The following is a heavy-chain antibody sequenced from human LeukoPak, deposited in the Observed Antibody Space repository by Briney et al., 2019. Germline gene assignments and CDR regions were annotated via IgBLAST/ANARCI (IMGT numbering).Heavy chain of an antibody. CDR1: GGSFSGYY. CDR3: ARGPRFGELLWHWFGP. V-gene: IGHV4-34*01. Sequence: SETLSLTCAVYGGSFSGYYWSWIRQPPGKGLEWIGEINHSGNTNYNPSLKSRVTILVDTSKNQFSLKLNSVTAADTAVYYCARGPRFGELLWHWFGPWGQGTLVTVSS. J-gene: IGHJ5*02. CDR2: INHSGNT. D-gene: IGHD3-10*01.